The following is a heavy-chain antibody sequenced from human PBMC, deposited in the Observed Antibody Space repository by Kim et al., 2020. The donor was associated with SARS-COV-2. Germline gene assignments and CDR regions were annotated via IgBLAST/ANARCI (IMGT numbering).Heavy chain of an antibody. D-gene: IGHD4-4*01. CDR1: GFTFSSYE. Sequence: GGSLRLSCAASGFTFSSYEMNWVRQAPGKGLEWVSYIIGSGTTIYYADSVRGRFTISRDNDTNSLYLQMNSLRAEDTAVYYCARGPNYSPFDYWGQGTL. V-gene: IGHV3-48*03. J-gene: IGHJ4*02. CDR3: ARGPNYSPFDY. CDR2: IIGSGTTI.